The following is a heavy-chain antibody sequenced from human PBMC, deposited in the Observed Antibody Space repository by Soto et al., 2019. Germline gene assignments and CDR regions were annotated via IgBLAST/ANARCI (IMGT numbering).Heavy chain of an antibody. CDR3: ARSPSTSTIGTFDI. V-gene: IGHV4-4*07. D-gene: IGHD3-3*02. CDR2: IYASGHT. J-gene: IGHJ3*02. CDR1: GGAISAFY. Sequence: QVQLQESGPGLVKPSETPSLTCTVSGGAISAFYWNWVRQSAGKGLEWIGRIYASGHTIYNPSLESRVTMSVDTSKHQFSLRLNSVTAADTAVYYCARSPSTSTIGTFDIWGQGTMVTVSS.